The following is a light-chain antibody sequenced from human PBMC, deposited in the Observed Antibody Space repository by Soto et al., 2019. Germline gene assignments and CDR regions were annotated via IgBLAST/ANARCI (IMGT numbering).Light chain of an antibody. Sequence: QSALTQPRSVSGSPGHSVTISCTGISSDVGSYDYVSWYQQHPGKAPKLMIYDVSKRPSGVPDHFSGSNSGNTASLTISGLQAEDEADYYCSFYAGGYVFGAGTKVTVL. CDR2: DVS. CDR3: SFYAGGYV. V-gene: IGLV2-11*01. J-gene: IGLJ1*01. CDR1: SSDVGSYDY.